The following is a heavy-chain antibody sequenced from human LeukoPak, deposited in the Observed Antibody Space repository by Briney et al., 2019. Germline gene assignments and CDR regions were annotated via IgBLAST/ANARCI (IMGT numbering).Heavy chain of an antibody. Sequence: SETLSLTCAVYGGSFSGYYWSWIRQPPGKGLEWIGEINNSGSTNYNPSLKSRVTISVDTSKNQFSLKLSSVTAADTAVYYCARGRVLGRYYYYYYMDVWGKGTTVTVSS. D-gene: IGHD3-10*01. CDR2: INNSGST. CDR1: GGSFSGYY. J-gene: IGHJ6*03. V-gene: IGHV4-34*01. CDR3: ARGRVLGRYYYYYYMDV.